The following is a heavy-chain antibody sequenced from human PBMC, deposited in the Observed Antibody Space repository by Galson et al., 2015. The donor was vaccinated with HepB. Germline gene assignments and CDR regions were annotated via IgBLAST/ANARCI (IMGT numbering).Heavy chain of an antibody. CDR2: IVPIIGTG. D-gene: IGHD3-16*01. CDR1: GDALRNLA. J-gene: IGHJ4*02. V-gene: IGHV1-69*06. Sequence: SVKVSCKASGDALRNLAINWVRQAPGQGLEWMGGIVPIIGTGNYAQKFQDRLTIVADKSTGTNYMELRSLRSEDTAVYYCAREGDGAYFDYWGQGTLVSVSS. CDR3: AREGDGAYFDY.